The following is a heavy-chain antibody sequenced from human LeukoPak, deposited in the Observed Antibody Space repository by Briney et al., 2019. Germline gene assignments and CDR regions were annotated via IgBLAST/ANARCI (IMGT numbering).Heavy chain of an antibody. CDR1: GFIFGSHG. D-gene: IGHD4-17*01. Sequence: PGGSLRLSCAASGFIFGSHGMHWVRQAPGKGLEWVAFTPYHGVSRYYTESVKGRFTISRDNSKSTLYLQMNSLRIEDTAVYYCAKDRHGDYTSDYWGQGTLVIVSS. J-gene: IGHJ4*02. V-gene: IGHV3-30*02. CDR2: TPYHGVSR. CDR3: AKDRHGDYTSDY.